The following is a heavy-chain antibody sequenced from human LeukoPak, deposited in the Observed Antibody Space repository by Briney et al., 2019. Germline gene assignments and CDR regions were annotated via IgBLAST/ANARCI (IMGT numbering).Heavy chain of an antibody. Sequence: GGSLRLSCAASGFTYSISAMSWVRQAPGKGLEWVATISGNSITTYYADSLRGRFTISRDASKNTLYLQMDSLRVEDTAVYFCAKDRTQGSGWYLIFDYWSQGTLVTVSS. J-gene: IGHJ4*02. D-gene: IGHD6-19*01. V-gene: IGHV3-23*01. CDR2: ISGNSITT. CDR3: AKDRTQGSGWYLIFDY. CDR1: GFTYSISA.